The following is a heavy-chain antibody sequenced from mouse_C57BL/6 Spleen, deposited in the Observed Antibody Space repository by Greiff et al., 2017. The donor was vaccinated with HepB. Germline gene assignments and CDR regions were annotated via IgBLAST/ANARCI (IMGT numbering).Heavy chain of an antibody. CDR2: IDPSDSYT. Sequence: QVQLQQPGAELVMPGASVKLSCKASGYTFTSYWMHWVKQRPGQGLEWIGEIDPSDSYTNYNQKFKGKSTLTVDKSSSTAYMQLSSLTAEDSAVYYCARSTTVGAGDVWGTGTTVTVSS. J-gene: IGHJ1*03. V-gene: IGHV1-69*01. D-gene: IGHD1-1*01. CDR1: GYTFTSYW. CDR3: ARSTTVGAGDV.